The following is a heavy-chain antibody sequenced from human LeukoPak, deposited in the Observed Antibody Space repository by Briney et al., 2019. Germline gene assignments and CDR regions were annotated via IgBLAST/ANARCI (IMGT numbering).Heavy chain of an antibody. D-gene: IGHD4-23*01. J-gene: IGHJ4*02. CDR1: GGTFSSYA. CDR2: IIPIFGTA. Sequence: GASVKVSCKASGGTFSSYAISWVRQAPGQGLEWMGGIIPIFGTANYAQKFQGRVTITADESTSTAYMELSSLRSEDTAVYYCARFDYGGKDLDYWGQGTPVTVSS. V-gene: IGHV1-69*13. CDR3: ARFDYGGKDLDY.